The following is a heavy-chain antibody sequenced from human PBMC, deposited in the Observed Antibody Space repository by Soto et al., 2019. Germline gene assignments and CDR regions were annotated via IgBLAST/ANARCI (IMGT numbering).Heavy chain of an antibody. CDR1: GYSFTSYD. CDR2: VNPNSGDT. J-gene: IGHJ3*01. V-gene: IGHV1-8*01. Sequence: QVQLVQSGAEVKKPGASVKVSCKASGYSFTSYDMNWVRQAPGQGLEWMGWVNPNSGDTDYAQKFQDRVTMTTYTSIRTAYMELSSLRSEDTAVYYCARVSFLAPVTGAEIFDLWGQGTMVTVSS. D-gene: IGHD2-21*02. CDR3: ARVSFLAPVTGAEIFDL.